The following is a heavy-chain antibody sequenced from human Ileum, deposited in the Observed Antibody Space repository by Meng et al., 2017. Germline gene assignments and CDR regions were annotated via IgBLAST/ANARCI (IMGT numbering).Heavy chain of an antibody. Sequence: GESLKISCKGSGYSFTNYWVGWARQRPGKGLEWMGIISPSESDVRYSPSFQGQVTISADKSISTAYLHWSSLKASDIAMYYCARVKTIRDPFDYWGQGTLVTVSS. D-gene: IGHD3-10*01. CDR3: ARVKTIRDPFDY. J-gene: IGHJ4*02. CDR2: ISPSESDV. V-gene: IGHV5-51*01. CDR1: GYSFTNYW.